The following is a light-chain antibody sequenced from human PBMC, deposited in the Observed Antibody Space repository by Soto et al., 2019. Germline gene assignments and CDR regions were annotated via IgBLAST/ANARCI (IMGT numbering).Light chain of an antibody. CDR1: SSDVGGYNY. Sequence: QSALTQPPSASGSPGQSVTISCTGTSSDVGGYNYVSWYQQHPGKAPKLMIYEVSKRPSGVPDRFSVSKSGNTASLTVSGLQAEDEADYYCSSYAGSNNFRYVFGTGTKLTVL. V-gene: IGLV2-8*01. J-gene: IGLJ1*01. CDR2: EVS. CDR3: SSYAGSNNFRYV.